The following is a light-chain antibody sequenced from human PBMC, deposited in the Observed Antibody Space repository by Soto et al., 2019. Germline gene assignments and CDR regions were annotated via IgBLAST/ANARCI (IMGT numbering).Light chain of an antibody. V-gene: IGKV3-15*01. CDR3: QQYNNWSPFT. CDR1: QSVSSN. Sequence: EIVMTQSPATLSVSPGERATLSCRASQSVSSNLAWYQQKPGQAPRLLIYGASTRATGIPARFSGSGSGTEFTLTISSLQSEDFAVYHCQQYNNWSPFTFGPGTKVDI. CDR2: GAS. J-gene: IGKJ3*01.